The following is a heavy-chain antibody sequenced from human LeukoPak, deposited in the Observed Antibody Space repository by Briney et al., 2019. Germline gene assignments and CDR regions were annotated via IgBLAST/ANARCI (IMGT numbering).Heavy chain of an antibody. J-gene: IGHJ6*03. CDR2: ISSSGSTI. V-gene: IGHV3-11*01. Sequence: PGGSLRLSCAASGFTFSDYYMSWIRQAPGKGLEWVSYISSSGSTIYYADSVKGRFTISRDNAKNSLYLQMNSLRAEDTAVYYCAREIRRWRGRAHYYYMDVWGKGTTVTVSS. D-gene: IGHD2-15*01. CDR1: GFTFSDYY. CDR3: AREIRRWRGRAHYYYMDV.